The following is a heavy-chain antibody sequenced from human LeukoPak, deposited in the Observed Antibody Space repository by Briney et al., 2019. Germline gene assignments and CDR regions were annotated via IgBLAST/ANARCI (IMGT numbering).Heavy chain of an antibody. V-gene: IGHV4-34*01. Sequence: SETLSLTCAVYGGSFSGYYWSWIRQPPGKGLEWIGEINHSGSTNYNPSLKSRVTISVDTSKNQFSLKLSSVTAADTAVYYCARHHGARGLWSRGSHLDYWGQGTLVTVSS. CDR1: GGSFSGYY. J-gene: IGHJ4*02. CDR2: INHSGST. CDR3: ARHHGARGLWSRGSHLDY. D-gene: IGHD3-10*01.